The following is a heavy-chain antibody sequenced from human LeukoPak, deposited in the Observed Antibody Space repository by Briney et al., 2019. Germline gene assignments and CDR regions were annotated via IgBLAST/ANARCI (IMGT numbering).Heavy chain of an antibody. Sequence: PGGSLRLSCAASGFTFSSYAMSWVRQAPGKGLEWVSAISGSGGSTYYADSVKGRFTISRDNSKNTLYLQMNSLRAEDTAVYYCAIHPILLWFGESRNYFDYWGQGTLITVSS. D-gene: IGHD3-10*01. CDR2: ISGSGGST. J-gene: IGHJ4*02. V-gene: IGHV3-23*01. CDR1: GFTFSSYA. CDR3: AIHPILLWFGESRNYFDY.